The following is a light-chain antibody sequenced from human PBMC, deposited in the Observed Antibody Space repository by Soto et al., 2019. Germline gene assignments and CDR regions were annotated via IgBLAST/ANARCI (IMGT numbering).Light chain of an antibody. Sequence: DIQLTQSPSFLSASVGDRVTITCRASQGISSYLAWYQQKPGKAPKLLIYAASTLQYGVPSRFSGSGSGTEFTLTISSLQPEDFATYYCQQVNSYPRAFGQGTKVDI. J-gene: IGKJ1*01. V-gene: IGKV1-9*01. CDR2: AAS. CDR1: QGISSY. CDR3: QQVNSYPRA.